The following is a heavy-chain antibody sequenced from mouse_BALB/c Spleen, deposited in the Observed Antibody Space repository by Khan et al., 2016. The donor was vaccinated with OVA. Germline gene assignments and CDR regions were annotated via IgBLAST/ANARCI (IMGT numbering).Heavy chain of an antibody. CDR1: GYTFTSYY. D-gene: IGHD1-1*01. CDR2: IYPGNVNT. J-gene: IGHJ4*01. Sequence: QVRLQQSGPELVKPGASVRISCKASGYTFTSYYIHWVKQRPGQGLEWIGWIYPGNVNTKYNEKFKGKATLTADKSSSTAYMQLSSLTSEDSAVYFCAREDYFVGDAMDYWGQGTSVTVSS. V-gene: IGHV1S56*01. CDR3: AREDYFVGDAMDY.